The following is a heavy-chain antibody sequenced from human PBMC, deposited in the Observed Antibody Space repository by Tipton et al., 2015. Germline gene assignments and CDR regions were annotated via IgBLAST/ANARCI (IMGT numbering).Heavy chain of an antibody. CDR2: IYYSGST. V-gene: IGHV4-39*01. CDR3: ARVMRHISVAGSASDGFSM. J-gene: IGHJ3*02. CDR1: GGSISSDNRY. D-gene: IGHD6-19*01. Sequence: TLSLTCTVSGGSISSDNRYWGWIRQPPGKGLEWIGNIYYSGSTYYKTSLKSRVTISVDPSKNQFSLKLSSVTAADTAVYYCARVMRHISVAGSASDGFSMWGQGTMVTVSS.